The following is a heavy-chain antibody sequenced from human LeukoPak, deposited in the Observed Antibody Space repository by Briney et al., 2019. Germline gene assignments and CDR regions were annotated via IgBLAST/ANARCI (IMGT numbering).Heavy chain of an antibody. Sequence: PSETLSLACAVYGGSFSGYYWNWIRQPPGKGLEWIGEINHSGSTNYNPSLKSRVTISVDTSKNQFPLKLSSVTAADTAVYYCARGPWSGYYKGFFDYWGQGTLVTVSS. CDR2: INHSGST. J-gene: IGHJ4*02. D-gene: IGHD3-3*01. CDR3: ARGPWSGYYKGFFDY. CDR1: GGSFSGYY. V-gene: IGHV4-34*01.